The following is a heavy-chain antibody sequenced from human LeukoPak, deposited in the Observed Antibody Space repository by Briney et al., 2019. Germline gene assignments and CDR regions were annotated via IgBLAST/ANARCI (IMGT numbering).Heavy chain of an antibody. CDR2: MNPNSGNT. V-gene: IGHV1-8*03. J-gene: IGHJ5*02. Sequence: SSVKVSCKASGYTFTSYDINWVRQATGQGLEWMGWMNPNSGNTGYAQKFQGRVTITRNTPISTAYMELSSLRSEDTAVYYCARRSWRWGPNIWFDPWGQGTLVTVSS. CDR1: GYTFTSYD. CDR3: ARRSWRWGPNIWFDP. D-gene: IGHD7-27*01.